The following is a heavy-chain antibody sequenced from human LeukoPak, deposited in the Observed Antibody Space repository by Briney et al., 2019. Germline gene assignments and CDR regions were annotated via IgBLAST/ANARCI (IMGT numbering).Heavy chain of an antibody. J-gene: IGHJ3*01. V-gene: IGHV6-1*01. Sequence: SQTLSLTCAISGDSVSSNSAAWNWIRQSPSRGVELLGRTYYRSKWYNYYAVSVKSRIPITPDTSKNQFSLQLNSVTPEDTAVYYCAGHPGAFHFWGQGTVVTASS. CDR2: TYYRSKWYN. CDR1: GDSVSSNSAA. CDR3: AGHPGAFHF.